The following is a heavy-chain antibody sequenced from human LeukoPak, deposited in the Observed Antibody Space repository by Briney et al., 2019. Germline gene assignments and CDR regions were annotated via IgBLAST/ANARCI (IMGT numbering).Heavy chain of an antibody. CDR1: GASISTNSYY. CDR2: IYYSGST. Sequence: SETLSLTCTVSGASISTNSYYWGWIRQPPGKGLEWIGSIYYSGSTYYNPSLKSRVTISVDTSKNQFSLKLSSVTAADTAVYYCARDTPDIVVVPAAGLFDYWGQGTLVTVSS. V-gene: IGHV4-39*07. CDR3: ARDTPDIVVVPAAGLFDY. D-gene: IGHD2-2*01. J-gene: IGHJ4*02.